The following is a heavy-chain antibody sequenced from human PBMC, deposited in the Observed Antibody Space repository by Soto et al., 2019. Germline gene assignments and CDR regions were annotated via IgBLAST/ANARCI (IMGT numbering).Heavy chain of an antibody. D-gene: IGHD3-9*01. Sequence: EVQLVESGGGVVRPGGSLRLSCAASGFTFDDYGMSWVRQAPGKGLEWVSGINWNGGSTGYADSVKGRFTISRDNANNSLYLQMNSLRAEDTALYYCARDLYDILTGYYNVGGIGFDYWGQGTLVTVSS. CDR3: ARDLYDILTGYYNVGGIGFDY. CDR1: GFTFDDYG. V-gene: IGHV3-20*04. J-gene: IGHJ4*02. CDR2: INWNGGST.